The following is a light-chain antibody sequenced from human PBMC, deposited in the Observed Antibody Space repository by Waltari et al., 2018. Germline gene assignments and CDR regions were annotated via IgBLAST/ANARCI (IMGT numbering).Light chain of an antibody. J-gene: IGLJ3*02. Sequence: QSALTQPASVSGPPGQSITISCTGTSRDVAAYTRVPWYQQHPGKAPKLIIFDVSKRPSGVSNPFSGSKSGDTASLSISGLQAEDEADYYCSSYTRTTTLWVFGGGTKLTVL. CDR3: SSYTRTTTLWV. V-gene: IGLV2-14*03. CDR2: DVS. CDR1: SRDVAAYTR.